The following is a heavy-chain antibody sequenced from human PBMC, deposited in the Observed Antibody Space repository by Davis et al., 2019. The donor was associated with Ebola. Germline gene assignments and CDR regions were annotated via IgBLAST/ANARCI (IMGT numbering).Heavy chain of an antibody. CDR3: ARDPPSPYTGYYYYGMDV. D-gene: IGHD4-11*01. Sequence: AASVKVSCKASGYTFTGYYMHWVRQAPGQGLEWMGRINPNSGGTNYAQKFQGRVTMTRATSISTAYMELSRLRSDDTAVYYCARDPPSPYTGYYYYGMDVWGKGTTVTVSS. CDR2: INPNSGGT. CDR1: GYTFTGYY. J-gene: IGHJ6*04. V-gene: IGHV1-2*06.